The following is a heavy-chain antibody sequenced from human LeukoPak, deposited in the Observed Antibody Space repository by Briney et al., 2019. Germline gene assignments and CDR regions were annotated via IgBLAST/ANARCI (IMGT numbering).Heavy chain of an antibody. CDR3: ATAGSSRAAFDI. CDR2: ITPNNGVS. Sequence: ASVKVSCKASGYTFTGYYLHWVRQAPGQGPEWVGWITPNNGVSNYAQKFRGRVTMSRDTSITTAYMELSRLRSDDTAVYYCATAGSSRAAFDIWGQGTMVTVSS. D-gene: IGHD3-10*01. CDR1: GYTFTGYY. V-gene: IGHV1-2*02. J-gene: IGHJ3*02.